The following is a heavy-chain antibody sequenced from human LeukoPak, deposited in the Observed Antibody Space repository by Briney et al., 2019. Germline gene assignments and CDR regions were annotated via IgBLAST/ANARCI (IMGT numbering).Heavy chain of an antibody. CDR2: INHSGST. D-gene: IGHD5-24*01. CDR1: GGSLSGYY. J-gene: IGHJ4*02. CDR3: ARGDGYKTLRLGY. V-gene: IGHV4-34*01. Sequence: PSETLSLTCAVYGGSLSGYYWSWIRQPPGKGLEWVGEINHSGSTNYNPSLKSRVTISVDTSKNQFSLKLSSVTAADTAVYYCARGDGYKTLRLGYWGQGTLVTVSS.